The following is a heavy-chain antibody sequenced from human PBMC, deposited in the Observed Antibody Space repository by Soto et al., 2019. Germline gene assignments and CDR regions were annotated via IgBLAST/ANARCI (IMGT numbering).Heavy chain of an antibody. CDR3: ARDPNIVVVPAAIYYYYGMDV. CDR1: GFTFRNYG. J-gene: IGHJ6*02. D-gene: IGHD2-2*01. CDR2: IKQDGSEK. V-gene: IGHV3-7*04. Sequence: GGSLRLSCAASGFTFRNYGMNWVRQAPGKGLEWVANIKQDGSEKYYVDSVKGRFTISRDNAKNSLYLQMNSLRAEDTAVYYCARDPNIVVVPAAIYYYYGMDVWGQGTTVTVSS.